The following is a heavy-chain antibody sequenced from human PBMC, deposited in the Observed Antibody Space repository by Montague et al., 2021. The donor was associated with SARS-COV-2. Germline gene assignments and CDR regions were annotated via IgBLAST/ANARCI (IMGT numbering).Heavy chain of an antibody. Sequence: SETLSLTCTVSGGSISNRNYYWGWVRQPPGKGLEWIGSMDYVGNPFYNPPLRSRVAISLDTSKSQLSLRLRSVTTTDTAVFYCVRGRRETVFPFSPGAFDFWGQGTTVTVSS. CDR3: VRGRRETVFPFSPGAFDF. CDR1: GGSISNRNYY. D-gene: IGHD3-3*02. V-gene: IGHV4-39*01. CDR2: MDYVGNP. J-gene: IGHJ3*01.